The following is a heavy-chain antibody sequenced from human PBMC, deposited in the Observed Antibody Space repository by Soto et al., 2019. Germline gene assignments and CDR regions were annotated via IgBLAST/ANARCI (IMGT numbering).Heavy chain of an antibody. CDR1: GDTFSTYA. CDR3: ARGGRAVVVAATPRWFDP. Sequence: QVQLVQSGAEVKKPGSSVKVSCKTSGDTFSTYAINWVRQAPGQGLEWMGGIIPIFGTANYAQTFQARVTITADRSTSTAYMELSRLRSEDTAVYVCARGGRAVVVAATPRWFDPWGQGTLVTVSS. D-gene: IGHD2-15*01. V-gene: IGHV1-69*06. J-gene: IGHJ5*02. CDR2: IIPIFGTA.